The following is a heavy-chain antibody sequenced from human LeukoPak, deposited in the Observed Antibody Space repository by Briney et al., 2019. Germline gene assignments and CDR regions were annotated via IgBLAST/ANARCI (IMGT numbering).Heavy chain of an antibody. Sequence: SVKVSCKASGGTFISYAISWVRQAPGQGLEWMGGIIPIFGTANYAQKFQGRVTITADKSTSTAYMELSSLRSEDTAVYYCARGGITFGGVIVPNWFDLWGQGTLVTVSS. CDR2: IIPIFGTA. CDR3: ARGGITFGGVIVPNWFDL. V-gene: IGHV1-69*06. CDR1: GGTFISYA. D-gene: IGHD3-16*02. J-gene: IGHJ5*02.